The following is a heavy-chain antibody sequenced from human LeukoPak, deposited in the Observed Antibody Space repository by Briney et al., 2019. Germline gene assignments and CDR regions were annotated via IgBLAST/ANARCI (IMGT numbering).Heavy chain of an antibody. CDR1: GFTFRSCW. Sequence: GSLRLSCAASGFTFRSCWMSWVRQSPGKGLEWIGEIFYSGSTTYNPSLKNRVTISADKSKSQFSLKLNSVTAADTAVYYCARNFYYGSGSYLDYWGQGILVTVSS. CDR2: IFYSGST. J-gene: IGHJ4*02. V-gene: IGHV4-4*02. CDR3: ARNFYYGSGSYLDY. D-gene: IGHD3-10*01.